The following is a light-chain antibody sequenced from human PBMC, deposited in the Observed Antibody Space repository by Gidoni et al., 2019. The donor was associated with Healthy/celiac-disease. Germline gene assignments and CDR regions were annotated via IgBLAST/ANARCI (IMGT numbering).Light chain of an antibody. J-gene: IGKJ2*01. V-gene: IGKV3-20*01. CDR3: QQYGSSSYT. CDR1: QSVSSSY. CDR2: GAS. Sequence: IVLTQSPGTLSLSPGERATLSCRASQSVSSSYLAWYQQKPGQAPRLLIYGASSRATGIPDRFSGSGSGTDFTLTISRLEPEDFAVYYCQQYGSSSYTFXQXTKLXIK.